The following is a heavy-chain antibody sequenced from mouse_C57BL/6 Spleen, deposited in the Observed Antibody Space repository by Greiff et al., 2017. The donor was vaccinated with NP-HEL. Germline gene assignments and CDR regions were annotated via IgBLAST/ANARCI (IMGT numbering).Heavy chain of an antibody. CDR2: FYPGSGSI. V-gene: IGHV1-62-2*01. CDR3: ARHEDPGRDYDGGYYFDY. J-gene: IGHJ2*01. Sequence: QVQLKESGAELVKPGASVKLSCKASGYTFTEYTIHWVKQRSGQGLEWIGWFYPGSGSIKYNEKFKDKATLTADKSSSTVYMELSRLTSEDSAVYFCARHEDPGRDYDGGYYFDYWGQGTTLTVSS. D-gene: IGHD2-4*01. CDR1: GYTFTEYT.